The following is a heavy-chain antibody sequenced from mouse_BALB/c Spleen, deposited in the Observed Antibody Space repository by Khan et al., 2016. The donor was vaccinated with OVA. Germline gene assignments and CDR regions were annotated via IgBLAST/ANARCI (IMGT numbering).Heavy chain of an antibody. CDR3: ASHLTGSFAY. Sequence: EVELVESGGDLVKPGGSLRLSCAASGFTFSAYGMAWVPQAPDKRLEWVATINSDGGYTYYPDTVKGRFTISRNNAENTLSLQMSSLKSEDTAIYYCASHLTGSFAYWGQGTLVTVSA. J-gene: IGHJ3*01. CDR2: INSDGGYT. V-gene: IGHV5-6*01. CDR1: GFTFSAYG. D-gene: IGHD4-1*01.